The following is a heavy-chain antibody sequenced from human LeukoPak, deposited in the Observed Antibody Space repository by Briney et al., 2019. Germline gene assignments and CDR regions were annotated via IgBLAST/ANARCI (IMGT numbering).Heavy chain of an antibody. D-gene: IGHD4-17*01. V-gene: IGHV3-30*02. CDR1: GFTFSSCG. CDR2: IRYDGSNK. J-gene: IGHJ5*02. CDR3: AKGYYGDLTNNWFDP. Sequence: GGSLRLSCAASGFTFSSCGMHWVRQAPGKGLEWVTFIRYDGSNKYYADSVKGRFTISRDNSKNTLYLQMNTLRAEDTAMYYCAKGYYGDLTNNWFDPWGQGTLVTVSS.